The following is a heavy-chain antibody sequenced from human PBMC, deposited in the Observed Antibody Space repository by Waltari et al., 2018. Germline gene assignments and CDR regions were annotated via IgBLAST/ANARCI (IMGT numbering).Heavy chain of an antibody. CDR3: ARGSGGYSGYDRFIDY. Sequence: QVQLQESGPGLVKPSETLSLTCTVSDDSLSNYYWSWIRQPPGKGLEWIGYIYYSGSTNYNPSLKSRVTSSVDTSQNQFSLKMSSVTAADTAVYYCARGSGGYSGYDRFIDYWGQGTLVTVSS. CDR2: IYYSGST. D-gene: IGHD5-12*01. V-gene: IGHV4-59*01. CDR1: DDSLSNYY. J-gene: IGHJ4*02.